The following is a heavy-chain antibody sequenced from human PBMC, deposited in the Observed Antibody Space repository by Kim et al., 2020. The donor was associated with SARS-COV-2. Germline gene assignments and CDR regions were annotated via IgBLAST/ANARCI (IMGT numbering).Heavy chain of an antibody. V-gene: IGHV3-9*01. CDR3: AKIRWDFTDYGMDV. Sequence: GGSLRLSCAASGFTFDDYAMHWVRQAPGKGLEWVSGIRWNSGSIGYADSVKGRFTISRDNAKNSLYLQMNSLRAEDTALYYCAKIRWDFTDYGMDVWGQRTPVPVSS. CDR2: IRWNSGSI. CDR1: GFTFDDYA. J-gene: IGHJ6*02. D-gene: IGHD2-8*02.